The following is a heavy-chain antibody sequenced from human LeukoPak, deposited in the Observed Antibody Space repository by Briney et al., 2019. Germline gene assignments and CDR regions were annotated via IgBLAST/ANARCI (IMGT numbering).Heavy chain of an antibody. V-gene: IGHV3-74*01. J-gene: IGHJ4*02. D-gene: IGHD1-26*01. CDR3: ARRHLPVGATDRNDY. Sequence: GGSLRLSCAASGFIFSNFWMHWVRQAPGKGLEWVSRINSDGSVTTYADSVRGRFTISGDNAKNTVYPQMNSLRAEDTAVYYCARRHLPVGATDRNDYWGQGTLVTVSS. CDR2: INSDGSVT. CDR1: GFIFSNFW.